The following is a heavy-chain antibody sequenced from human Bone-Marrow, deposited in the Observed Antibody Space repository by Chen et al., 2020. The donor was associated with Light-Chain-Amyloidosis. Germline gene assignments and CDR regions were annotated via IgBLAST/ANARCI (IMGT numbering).Heavy chain of an antibody. D-gene: IGHD1-1*01. CDR2: ISGGDT. J-gene: IGHJ6*02. CDR3: AKRGSYYYYGMDV. CDR1: GFTLSNYA. V-gene: IGHV3-23*04. Sequence: EVLLVESGGGLVQPGGSLRLSCAASGFTLSNYAMDWVRQAPGKGLEWVSSISGGDTYNANSVKGRFTVSRDDSGNXXXXXXXXXXXXXXXXXXCAKRGSYYYYGMDVWGQGTTVTVSS.